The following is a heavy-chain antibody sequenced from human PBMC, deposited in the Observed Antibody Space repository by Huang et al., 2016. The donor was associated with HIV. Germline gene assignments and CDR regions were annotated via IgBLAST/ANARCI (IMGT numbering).Heavy chain of an antibody. CDR1: GGPFRSYS. V-gene: IGHV1-69*13. Sequence: QVQLLQSGAEVKKPGSSVKVSCKASGGPFRSYSIAWVRQAPGQGLEWMEILMPVFDSPNYAQKVQGRVRVTADESTSTVYMELRDLRPDDTAVYFCARGSLEYSVSSSLDYWGQGTHVTVSS. CDR2: LMPVFDSP. J-gene: IGHJ4*02. D-gene: IGHD4-4*01. CDR3: ARGSLEYSVSSSLDY.